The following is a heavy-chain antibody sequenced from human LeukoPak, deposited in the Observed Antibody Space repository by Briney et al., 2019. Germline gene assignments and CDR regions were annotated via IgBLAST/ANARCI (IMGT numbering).Heavy chain of an antibody. J-gene: IGHJ3*02. CDR2: INHSGST. V-gene: IGHV4-34*01. CDR3: AREDSRTFDI. CDR1: GGSFSGYY. D-gene: IGHD6-13*01. Sequence: SETLSLTCAVYGGSFSGYYWSWIRQPPGKGLEWIGEINHSGSTNYNPSLKSRVTISVDTSKSQFSLKLSSVTAADTAVYYCAREDSRTFDIWGQGTMVTVSS.